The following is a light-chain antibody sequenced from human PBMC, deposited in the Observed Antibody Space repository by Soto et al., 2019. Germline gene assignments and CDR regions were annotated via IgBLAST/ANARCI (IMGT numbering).Light chain of an antibody. CDR3: QQCNVWPLIT. CDR2: GAS. CDR1: QSVASY. J-gene: IGKJ5*01. V-gene: IGKV3-15*01. Sequence: EIVMTQSPATLSVSPGERATLSCRASQSVASYLAWYQQKPGQAPRLLIYGASTRATGVPARFSGSGSETEFTLTISSLQSEDFAFYYCQQCNVWPLITFGQGTRLE.